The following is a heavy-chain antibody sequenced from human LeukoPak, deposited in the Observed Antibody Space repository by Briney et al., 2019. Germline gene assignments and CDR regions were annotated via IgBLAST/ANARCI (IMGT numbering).Heavy chain of an antibody. Sequence: GGSLRLSCAASGFTFSSYGMHWVRQAPGKGLEWVAVISYDGSNKYCADSVKGRFTISRDNSKNTLYLQMNSLRAEDTAVYYCAKGYYDSSLWGQGTLVTVSS. CDR3: AKGYYDSSL. CDR2: ISYDGSNK. V-gene: IGHV3-30*18. D-gene: IGHD3-22*01. J-gene: IGHJ4*02. CDR1: GFTFSSYG.